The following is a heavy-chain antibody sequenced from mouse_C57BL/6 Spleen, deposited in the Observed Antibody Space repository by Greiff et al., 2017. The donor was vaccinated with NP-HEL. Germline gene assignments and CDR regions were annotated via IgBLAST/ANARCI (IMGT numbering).Heavy chain of an antibody. Sequence: EVQVVESGPGLVKPSQSLSLTCSVTGYSITSGYYWNWIRQFPGNKLEWMGYISYDGSNNYNPSLKNRISITRDTSKNQFFLKLNSVTTEDTATYYCARGPDEYYFDYWGQGTTLTVSS. V-gene: IGHV3-6*01. CDR2: ISYDGSN. J-gene: IGHJ2*01. CDR3: ARGPDEYYFDY. CDR1: GYSITSGYY.